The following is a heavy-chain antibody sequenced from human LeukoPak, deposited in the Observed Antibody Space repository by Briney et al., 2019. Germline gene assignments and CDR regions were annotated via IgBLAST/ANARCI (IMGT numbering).Heavy chain of an antibody. Sequence: PSGTLSLTCAVSGGSISSSHWWSWVRQPPGKGLEWIGEIYHSGRTDYNPSLKSRVTISVDKSKNQFPLKLRSVTAADTAVYYCARPLSLGYCSGGSCYGRGAWFDRWGQGTLVTVSS. CDR3: ARPLSLGYCSGGSCYGRGAWFDR. J-gene: IGHJ5*02. V-gene: IGHV4-4*02. CDR1: GGSISSSHW. CDR2: IYHSGRT. D-gene: IGHD2-15*01.